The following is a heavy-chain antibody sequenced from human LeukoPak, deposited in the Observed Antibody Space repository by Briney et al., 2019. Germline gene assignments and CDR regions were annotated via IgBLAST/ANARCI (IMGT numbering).Heavy chain of an antibody. CDR2: IYFSGGT. Sequence: PSETLSLTCTVSGDSISSSNCYWGWIRQPPGKGLEWIGSIYFSGGTYCNASLKSRVTMSVDTSKNQFSLKLSSVTAADTAVYYCAREGYYYGSGSYNHYYYYYMDVWGKGTTVTISS. CDR3: AREGYYYGSGSYNHYYYYYMDV. J-gene: IGHJ6*03. V-gene: IGHV4-39*07. CDR1: GDSISSSNCY. D-gene: IGHD3-10*01.